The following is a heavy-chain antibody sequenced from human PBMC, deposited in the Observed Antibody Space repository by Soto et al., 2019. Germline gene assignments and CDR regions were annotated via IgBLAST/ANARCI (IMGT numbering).Heavy chain of an antibody. CDR1: XYTFTGYF. CDR3: ARVIRGAYYNSPLDT. V-gene: IGHV1-2*02. Sequence: SVKVACKASXYTFTGYFMHWVRQDPGQGLEWMGWINPYSGGADYAQSFQGRVTMTRDTSISTVYMELSRLRFDDTAVYYCARVIRGAYYNSPLDTWGQGTVVTVSS. J-gene: IGHJ5*02. D-gene: IGHD3-10*01. CDR2: INPYSGGA.